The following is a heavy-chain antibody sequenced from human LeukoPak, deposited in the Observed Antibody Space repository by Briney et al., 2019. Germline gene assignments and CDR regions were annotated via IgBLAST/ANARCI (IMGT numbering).Heavy chain of an antibody. Sequence: PGGSLRLSCAASGFTFSSYAMSWVRQAPGKGLEWVSAISGSGGSTYYADSVKGRFTISRDNSKNTLYLQMNSLRAEDTAVYYCARAFSPGIAAADYFDYWGQGTLVTVSS. CDR3: ARAFSPGIAAADYFDY. CDR2: ISGSGGST. D-gene: IGHD6-13*01. V-gene: IGHV3-23*01. J-gene: IGHJ4*02. CDR1: GFTFSSYA.